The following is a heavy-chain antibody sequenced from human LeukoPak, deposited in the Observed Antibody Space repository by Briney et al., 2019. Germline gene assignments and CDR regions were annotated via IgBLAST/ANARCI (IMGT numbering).Heavy chain of an antibody. CDR1: GGSISSSSYY. CDR2: IYYSGST. CDR3: ARRPGYCPNGVCYKRNWFDP. Sequence: SETLSLTCTVSGGSISSSSYYWGWIRQPPGKGLEWTGSIYYSGSTYYNPSLKSRVTLSVDTSNNQFSLKLSSVTAADTAVYYCARRPGYCPNGVCYKRNWFDPWRQGTLVTVSS. D-gene: IGHD2-8*01. J-gene: IGHJ5*02. V-gene: IGHV4-39*07.